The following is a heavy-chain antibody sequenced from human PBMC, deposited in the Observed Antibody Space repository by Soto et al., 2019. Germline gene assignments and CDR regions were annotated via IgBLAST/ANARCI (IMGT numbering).Heavy chain of an antibody. CDR3: TSVRVDLFERKAVAGDFDY. CDR2: IRSKAYGGTT. J-gene: IGHJ4*02. Sequence: GGSLRLSCTASGFTFGDYAMSWFRQAPGKGLEWVGFIRSKAYGGTTEYAASVKGRFTISRDDSKSIAYLQMNSLKTEDTAVYYCTSVRVDLFERKAVAGDFDYWGQGTLVTVSS. D-gene: IGHD6-19*01. CDR1: GFTFGDYA. V-gene: IGHV3-49*03.